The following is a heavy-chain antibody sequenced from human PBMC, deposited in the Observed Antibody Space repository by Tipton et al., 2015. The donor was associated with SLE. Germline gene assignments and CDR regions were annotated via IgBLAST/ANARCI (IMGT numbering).Heavy chain of an antibody. CDR3: VRGRGWLQFRRYYYYMDV. D-gene: IGHD5-24*01. CDR2: INEGGST. CDR1: GGPLSGYY. V-gene: IGHV4-34*01. J-gene: IGHJ6*03. Sequence: TLSLTCAVYGGPLSGYYWGWVRQTPGSGLEWIAEINEGGSTNHNPSLRSRVSLSVDSSNFQFSLNLYSVSAADTAVYYCVRGRGWLQFRRYYYYMDVWGKGTTVTVSS.